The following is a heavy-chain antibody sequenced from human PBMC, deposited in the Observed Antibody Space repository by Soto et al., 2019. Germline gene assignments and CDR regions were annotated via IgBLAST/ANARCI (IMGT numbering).Heavy chain of an antibody. CDR3: ARGYCSSTSCYTGYYYGMDV. CDR1: GGSVSSGSYY. Sequence: PETLSLTCTVSGGSVSSGSYYWSWIRQPPGKGLEWIGYIYYSGSTNYNPSLKSRVTISVDTSKNQFSLKLSSVTAADTAVYYCARGYCSSTSCYTGYYYGMDVWCQGTTVT. D-gene: IGHD2-2*02. J-gene: IGHJ6*02. V-gene: IGHV4-61*01. CDR2: IYYSGST.